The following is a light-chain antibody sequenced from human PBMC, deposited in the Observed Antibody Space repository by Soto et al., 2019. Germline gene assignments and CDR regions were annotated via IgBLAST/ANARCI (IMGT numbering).Light chain of an antibody. Sequence: DIQLTQSPSFLSASVGDRVTITCRASQGISSYLAWYHQKPGKAPKLLIYAASTLQSGFPSRFSGSGSGTEFTLTISNLQPEDIATYYFQQLNSYPFTFGPGNKVNIK. CDR2: AAS. CDR3: QQLNSYPFT. V-gene: IGKV1-9*01. J-gene: IGKJ3*01. CDR1: QGISSY.